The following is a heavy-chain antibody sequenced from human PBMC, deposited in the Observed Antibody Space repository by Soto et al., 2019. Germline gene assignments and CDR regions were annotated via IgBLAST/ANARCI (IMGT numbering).Heavy chain of an antibody. CDR3: SKWVSGQQLVLNGPLDAFDI. CDR2: ISGSGGST. D-gene: IGHD6-13*01. Sequence: PGGSLRISCAASGFTYSSYALSWVRQARGKGLEWVSAISGSGGSTYCADSVKGRFTISIDNSKNTLYMQMNSLRAEDTAVYYCSKWVSGQQLVLNGPLDAFDIWGQGTMVTVSS. CDR1: GFTYSSYA. J-gene: IGHJ3*02. V-gene: IGHV3-23*01.